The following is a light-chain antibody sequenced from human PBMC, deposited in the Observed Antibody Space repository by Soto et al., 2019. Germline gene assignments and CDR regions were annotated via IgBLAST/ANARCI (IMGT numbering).Light chain of an antibody. CDR3: QSYDSSLSARVV. Sequence: QLVLTQPPSVSGAPGQRVTISCTGSSSNIGAGYDVHWYQQLPGTAPKLLIYGNSNRPSGVPDRFSGSKSGTSASLAITGLQAEDEADYYGQSYDSSLSARVVFGGGTKVTVL. V-gene: IGLV1-40*01. CDR1: SSNIGAGYD. J-gene: IGLJ2*01. CDR2: GNS.